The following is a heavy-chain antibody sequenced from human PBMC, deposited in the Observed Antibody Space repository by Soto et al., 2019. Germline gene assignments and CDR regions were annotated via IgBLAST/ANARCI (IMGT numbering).Heavy chain of an antibody. J-gene: IGHJ4*02. CDR3: ARHPLWGTYDYGSGSYSYFDY. CDR2: IYYSGST. V-gene: IGHV4-39*01. CDR1: GGSISSSSYY. D-gene: IGHD3-10*01. Sequence: QLQLQESGPGLVKPSETLSLTCTVSGGSISSSSYYWGWIRQPPGKGLEWIGSIYYSGSTYYNPSLNRRVAISVDTYKNKFSLKRISVSAADTAVYYCARHPLWGTYDYGSGSYSYFDYWGKGTLVTVSS.